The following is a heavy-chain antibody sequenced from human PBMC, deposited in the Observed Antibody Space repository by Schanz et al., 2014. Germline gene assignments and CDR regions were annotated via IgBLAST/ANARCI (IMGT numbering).Heavy chain of an antibody. Sequence: QVQLVESGGGVVQPGRSLRLSCAASGFNFGSHGMHWVRQAPGKGLEWVSFIYIGGNTYYADSVKGRFTISRDNSKNTLYLQMNSLRAEDTAVYHCVSSGSYSSYAFWGQGTLVTVSS. CDR2: IYIGGNT. V-gene: IGHV3-NL1*01. CDR3: VSSGSYSSYAF. CDR1: GFNFGSHG. J-gene: IGHJ4*02. D-gene: IGHD3-10*01.